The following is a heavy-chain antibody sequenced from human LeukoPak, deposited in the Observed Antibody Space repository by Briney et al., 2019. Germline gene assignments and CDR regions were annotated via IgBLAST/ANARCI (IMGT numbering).Heavy chain of an antibody. J-gene: IGHJ4*02. V-gene: IGHV5-51*01. Sequence: GESLKISCKASGYSFTSYWIGWVRQMPGKGLEWMGIIYPDDSDTRYSPSFQGQVTISADKSISTAYLLWSSLKASDTAMYYCARLVDTTMADCWGQGSLVTVSS. CDR3: ARLVDTTMADC. CDR2: IYPDDSDT. D-gene: IGHD5-18*01. CDR1: GYSFTSYW.